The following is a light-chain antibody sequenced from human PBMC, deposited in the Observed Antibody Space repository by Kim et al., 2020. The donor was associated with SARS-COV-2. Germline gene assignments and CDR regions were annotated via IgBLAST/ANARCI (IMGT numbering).Light chain of an antibody. CDR2: GNS. J-gene: IGLJ2*01. V-gene: IGLV1-40*01. Sequence: VLTQPPSVSGAPGQRVTISCTGSSSNIGASNDVHWYQQLPGTAPKLLIYGNSNRPSGVPDRFSGSKSGTSSSLAITGLQAEDEADYYCQSYDSSLSGSVFGGGTQLTVL. CDR1: SSNIGASND. CDR3: QSYDSSLSGSV.